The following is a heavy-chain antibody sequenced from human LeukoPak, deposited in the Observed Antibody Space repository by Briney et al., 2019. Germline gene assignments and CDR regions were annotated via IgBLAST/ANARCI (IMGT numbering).Heavy chain of an antibody. D-gene: IGHD3-22*01. CDR1: GFIFDDYA. Sequence: PGGSLRLSCAASGFIFDDYAMHWVRQAPGKGLEWVSVISWNSGSKDYADSVRGRFTISRDNAKNSLYLQMNSLRAEDTALYYCAKDIKYDSSGGFDYWGQGTLVTVSS. J-gene: IGHJ4*02. CDR2: ISWNSGSK. V-gene: IGHV3-9*01. CDR3: AKDIKYDSSGGFDY.